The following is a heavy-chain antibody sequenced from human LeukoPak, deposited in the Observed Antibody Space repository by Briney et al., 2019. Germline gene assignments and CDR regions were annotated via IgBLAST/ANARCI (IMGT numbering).Heavy chain of an antibody. J-gene: IGHJ6*02. CDR1: GFPFSNYA. CDR2: VSGSGGST. V-gene: IGHV3-23*01. CDR3: ARWGLTYSSSQGDYGMDV. Sequence: GGSLRLSCAASGFPFSNYAMNWVRQAPGKGLEWVSGVSGSGGSTYYSDSVKGRFTISRDNSKNTVYLQMNSLRADDSAVYYCARWGLTYSSSQGDYGMDVWGQGTTVTVSS. D-gene: IGHD6-6*01.